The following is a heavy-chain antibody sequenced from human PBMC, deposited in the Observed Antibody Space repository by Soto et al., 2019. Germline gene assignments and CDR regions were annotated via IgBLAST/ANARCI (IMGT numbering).Heavy chain of an antibody. CDR3: ARDRKGQQLVPHES. J-gene: IGHJ5*02. Sequence: QVQLVESGGGVVQPGRYLRLSCAAAGFTFSSYAMHWVRQAPGKGLEWVAVISYDGSNKYYAESVKGRFTISRDNSKNTLYLQMNSLRAEDTAVYYCARDRKGQQLVPHESWGQGTIVTVSS. CDR2: ISYDGSNK. V-gene: IGHV3-30-3*01. CDR1: GFTFSSYA. D-gene: IGHD6-13*01.